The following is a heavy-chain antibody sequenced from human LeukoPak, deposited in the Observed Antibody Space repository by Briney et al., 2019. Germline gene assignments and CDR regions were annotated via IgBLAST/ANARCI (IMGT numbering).Heavy chain of an antibody. CDR2: IYSGGST. V-gene: IGHV3-53*01. J-gene: IGHJ4*02. CDR1: GFTFSDYG. Sequence: GRSLRLSCEAAGFTFSDYGMHWVRQAPGKGLEWVSVIYSGGSTYYADSVKGRFTISRDNSKNTLYLQMNSLRAEDTAVYYCARDHGAPGYWGQGTLVTVSS. D-gene: IGHD4-17*01. CDR3: ARDHGAPGY.